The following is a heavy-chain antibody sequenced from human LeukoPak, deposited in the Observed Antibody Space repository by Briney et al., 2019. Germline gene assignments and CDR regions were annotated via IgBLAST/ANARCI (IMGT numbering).Heavy chain of an antibody. D-gene: IGHD7-27*01. Sequence: GGSLRLSCAASGFAFSDYEMNWVRQAPGKGLEWTSYISSSGTIIYYADSVKGRFTISRDNAKKSLYLQVNSLRAEDTAVYYCARTMWGFDYWGQGTLVTVSS. CDR2: ISSSGTII. CDR3: ARTMWGFDY. V-gene: IGHV3-48*03. CDR1: GFAFSDYE. J-gene: IGHJ4*02.